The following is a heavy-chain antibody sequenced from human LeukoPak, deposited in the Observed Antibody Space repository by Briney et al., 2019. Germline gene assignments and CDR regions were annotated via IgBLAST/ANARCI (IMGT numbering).Heavy chain of an antibody. J-gene: IGHJ4*02. CDR1: GFTFSDYW. CDR2: IKSDGSET. D-gene: IGHD6-19*01. V-gene: IGHV3-7*03. Sequence: GGSLRLSCAASGFTFSDYWMSWVRQAPGKGLEWVANIKSDGSETYYVDSVKGRFTISKDNAKNSLYLQMNSLRAEDTAVYYCAKDRIGQWLALFDYWGQGTLVTVSS. CDR3: AKDRIGQWLALFDY.